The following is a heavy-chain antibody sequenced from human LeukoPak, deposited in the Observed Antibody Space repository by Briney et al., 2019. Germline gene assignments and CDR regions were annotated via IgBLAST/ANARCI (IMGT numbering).Heavy chain of an antibody. D-gene: IGHD2-21*02. J-gene: IGHJ5*02. Sequence: GGSLRLSCAASGFTFSSYAMHWVRQAPGKGLEYVSAISSNGGSTYYANSVKGRFTISRDNSKNTLYLQMGSLRAEDMAVYYYARALPYSGGDCYSRWFDPWGQGTLVTVSS. CDR3: ARALPYSGGDCYSRWFDP. CDR2: ISSNGGST. V-gene: IGHV3-64*01. CDR1: GFTFSSYA.